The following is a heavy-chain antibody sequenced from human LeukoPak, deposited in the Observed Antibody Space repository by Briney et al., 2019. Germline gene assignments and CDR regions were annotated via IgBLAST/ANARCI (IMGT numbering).Heavy chain of an antibody. V-gene: IGHV3-30*03. CDR3: ARDPWLDP. CDR1: GFTFSSYG. J-gene: IGHJ5*02. CDR2: ISYDGSNK. Sequence: GRSLRLSCAASGFTFSSYGMHWVRQAPGKGLEWVAVISYDGSNKYYADSVKGRFTISRDNSKNTLYLQMNSLRAEDTAVYYCARDPWLDPWGQGTLVTVSS.